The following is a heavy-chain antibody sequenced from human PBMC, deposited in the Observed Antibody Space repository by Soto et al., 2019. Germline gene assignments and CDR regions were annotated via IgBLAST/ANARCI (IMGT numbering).Heavy chain of an antibody. V-gene: IGHV4-31*03. CDR1: GGSITSGGYY. CDR2: IYYSGST. CDR3: ARDKGAMSGVDV. D-gene: IGHD2-2*01. J-gene: IGHJ6*02. Sequence: SETLSLTCTVSGGSITSGGYYWGWIRQHPGKGLEWIGYIYYSGSTYYNPSLKSRVTISVDTSKNQFSLKLSSVTAADTAVYYCARDKGAMSGVDVWGQGTTVTVSS.